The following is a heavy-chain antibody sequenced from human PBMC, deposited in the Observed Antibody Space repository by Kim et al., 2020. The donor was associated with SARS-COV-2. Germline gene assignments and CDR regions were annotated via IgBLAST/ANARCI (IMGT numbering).Heavy chain of an antibody. D-gene: IGHD1-26*01. CDR3: ARDQGVGDY. V-gene: IGHV1-3*01. CDR2: NT. Sequence: NTKYSEKLQGRVTITRDTSASTAYMELSSLRSEDTAVYYCARDQGVGDYWGQGALVTVSS. J-gene: IGHJ4*02.